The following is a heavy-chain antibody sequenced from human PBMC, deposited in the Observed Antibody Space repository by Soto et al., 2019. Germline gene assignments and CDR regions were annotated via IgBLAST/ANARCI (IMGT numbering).Heavy chain of an antibody. J-gene: IGHJ4*02. D-gene: IGHD5-18*01. CDR3: ARVFTDTAKVFDY. CDR2: IYSAGST. CDR1: GFSFSTYN. Sequence: GGSLRLSCAASGFSFSTYNMNWVRQAPGRGLEWVSIIYSAGSTYYADSVKGRFTISRDNSKNTVYLQMNSLRGDDTAVYYCARVFTDTAKVFDYWGQGTLVTVSS. V-gene: IGHV3-53*01.